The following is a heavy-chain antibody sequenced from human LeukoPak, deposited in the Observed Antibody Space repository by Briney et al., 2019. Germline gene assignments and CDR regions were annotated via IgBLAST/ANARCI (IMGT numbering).Heavy chain of an antibody. CDR2: ISYDGSNK. CDR1: GFTLSSYA. V-gene: IGHV3-30*04. D-gene: IGHD4-17*01. CDR3: ARVKSPATTVTTWVFPGTYYYYYMDV. J-gene: IGHJ6*03. Sequence: GGSLRLSCAASGFTLSSYAMSWVRQGPGKGLEWVAVISYDGSNKYYADSVKGRFTISRDNSKNTLYLQMNSLRAEDTAVYYCARVKSPATTVTTWVFPGTYYYYYMDVWGKGTTVTVSS.